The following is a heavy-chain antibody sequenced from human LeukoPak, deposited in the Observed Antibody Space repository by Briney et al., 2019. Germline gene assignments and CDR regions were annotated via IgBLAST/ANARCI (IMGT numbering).Heavy chain of an antibody. J-gene: IGHJ4*02. V-gene: IGHV3-11*04. Sequence: GGSLRLSCAASGFTFSDYYMSWIRQAPGKGLEWLSYISSAASAIYYADSVRGRFTISRDNTNNSLLLQMNSLRAEDSAVYYCARVAVAGTINWGQGTLVTVSS. D-gene: IGHD6-19*01. CDR3: ARVAVAGTIN. CDR1: GFTFSDYY. CDR2: ISSAASAI.